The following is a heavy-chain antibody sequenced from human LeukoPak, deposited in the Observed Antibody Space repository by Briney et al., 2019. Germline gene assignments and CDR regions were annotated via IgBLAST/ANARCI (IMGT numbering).Heavy chain of an antibody. V-gene: IGHV3-21*06. J-gene: IGHJ4*02. CDR2: ISGGSTYI. D-gene: IGHD6-19*01. Sequence: GGSLRLSCAASGFTFSHYTMNWIRQAPGKGLEWVASISGGSTYIFYSPSVGGRVYPGSRGGRRFIVSRDDAKNTLFLQMNSLRAEDTAMYYCARDLTAVAGNGFDYWGQGILVTVSS. CDR3: ARDLTAVAGNGFDY. CDR1: GFTFSHYT.